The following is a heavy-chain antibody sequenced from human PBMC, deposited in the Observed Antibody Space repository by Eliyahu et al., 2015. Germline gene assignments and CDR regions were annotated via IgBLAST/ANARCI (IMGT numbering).Heavy chain of an antibody. J-gene: IGHJ3*02. Sequence: EVQLVESGGGXVXPGGSLRLSCAASGFTXSSYWMSWVRQAPGKGLEWVSSISSSSSYIYYADSVXGRFTISRDNAKNSLYLQMNSLRAEDTAVYYSVGYIWGSYRQVRAFDIWGQGTMVTVSS. CDR1: GFTXSSYW. V-gene: IGHV3-21*01. CDR3: VGYIWGSYRQVRAFDI. CDR2: ISSSSSYI. D-gene: IGHD3-16*02.